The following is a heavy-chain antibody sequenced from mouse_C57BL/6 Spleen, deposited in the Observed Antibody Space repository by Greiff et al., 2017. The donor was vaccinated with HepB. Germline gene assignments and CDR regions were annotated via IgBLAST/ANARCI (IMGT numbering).Heavy chain of an antibody. Sequence: EVQLQESGPELVKPGASVKISCKASGYSFTGYYMNWVKQSPEKSLEWIGEINPSTGGTTYNQKFKAKATLTVDKSSSTAYMQLKSLTSEDSAVYYCASYGYDRDYYAMDYWGQGTSVTVSS. V-gene: IGHV1-42*01. CDR2: INPSTGGT. D-gene: IGHD2-2*01. CDR1: GYSFTGYY. CDR3: ASYGYDRDYYAMDY. J-gene: IGHJ4*01.